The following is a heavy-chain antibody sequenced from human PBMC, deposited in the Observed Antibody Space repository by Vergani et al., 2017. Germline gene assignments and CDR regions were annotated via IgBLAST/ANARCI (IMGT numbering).Heavy chain of an antibody. J-gene: IGHJ4*02. V-gene: IGHV4-38-2*01. D-gene: IGHD2-2*01. CDR3: ARGRRIVVVPAADSKDFDY. CDR1: GYSISSGYY. Sequence: QVQLQESGPGLVKPSETLSLTCAVSGYSISSGYYWGWIRQPPGKGLEWIGSIYHSGSTYYNPSLKSRVTISVDTSKNQFSLKLSSVTAADTAVYYCARGRRIVVVPAADSKDFDYWGQGTLVTVSS. CDR2: IYHSGST.